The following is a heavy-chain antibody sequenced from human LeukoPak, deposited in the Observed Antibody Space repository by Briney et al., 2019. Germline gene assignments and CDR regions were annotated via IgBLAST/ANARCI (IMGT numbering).Heavy chain of an antibody. D-gene: IGHD2-21*02. CDR2: ISGYNGNT. CDR1: GYTFSNYG. J-gene: IGHJ4*02. Sequence: GASVKVSCKASGYTFSNYGISWVRQAPGQGLEWMGWISGYNGNTNQAQKLQGRVTMTTDTSTSTAYMELRSLRSDDTAVYYCARDERGSCGGDCYYFDYWGQGTLVAVSS. CDR3: ARDERGSCGGDCYYFDY. V-gene: IGHV1-18*01.